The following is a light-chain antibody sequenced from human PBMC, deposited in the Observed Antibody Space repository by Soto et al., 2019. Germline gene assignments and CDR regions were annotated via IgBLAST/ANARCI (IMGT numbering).Light chain of an antibody. V-gene: IGLV2-14*01. J-gene: IGLJ2*01. CDR2: EVS. Sequence: QSALTQPASVSGSPGQSITISCTGTSSDVGGYNYVSWYQQHPGKAPKLMIYEVSYRPSGVSNRFSGSKSGNTASLTNSGLQAEDEADYYCSSYAHSSTVVFGGGTKVTVL. CDR3: SSYAHSSTVV. CDR1: SSDVGGYNY.